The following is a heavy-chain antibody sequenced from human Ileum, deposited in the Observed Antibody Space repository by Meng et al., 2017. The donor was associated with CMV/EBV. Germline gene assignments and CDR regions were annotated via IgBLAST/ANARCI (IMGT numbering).Heavy chain of an antibody. CDR2: IYHGGST. Sequence: VRLQQSGPGLVKPSETRSLTCMVSGDSITSFYWGWIRQPAGKALEWIGRIYHGGSTNYNPSLKSRVTLSVDTSKNQFSMRLTSVTAADTAVYYCARGPGGFGDFNFDYWGQGTLVTVSS. V-gene: IGHV4-4*07. CDR3: ARGPGGFGDFNFDY. CDR1: GDSITSFY. J-gene: IGHJ4*02. D-gene: IGHD3-16*01.